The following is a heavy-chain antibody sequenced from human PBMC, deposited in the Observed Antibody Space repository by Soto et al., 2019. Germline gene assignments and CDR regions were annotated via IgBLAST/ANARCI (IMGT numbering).Heavy chain of an antibody. D-gene: IGHD3-10*01. CDR1: GGSFSGYY. Sequence: SETLTLTCAIYGGSFSGYYWSWIGQPPGKGLEWTGDINHSGSTNYNPSLKSRVTISVDTSKNQFSLKLSSVTAADTAVYYCARSPKYYYGSGTYYTTQDYWGQGTMVTISS. CDR3: ARSPKYYYGSGTYYTTQDY. V-gene: IGHV4-34*01. J-gene: IGHJ4*02. CDR2: INHSGST.